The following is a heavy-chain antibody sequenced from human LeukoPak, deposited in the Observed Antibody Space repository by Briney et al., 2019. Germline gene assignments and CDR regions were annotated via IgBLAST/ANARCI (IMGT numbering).Heavy chain of an antibody. Sequence: PGGSLRLSCAASGFTFSSYAMSWVRQAPGKGLEWVSAISGSGGSTYYADSVKGRFTISRDNSKNTLYLQMNSLRAEDTAVYYCAKGFFQSANYGSGSYYSPFDYWGQGTLATVSS. D-gene: IGHD3-10*01. CDR2: ISGSGGST. J-gene: IGHJ4*02. V-gene: IGHV3-23*01. CDR1: GFTFSSYA. CDR3: AKGFFQSANYGSGSYYSPFDY.